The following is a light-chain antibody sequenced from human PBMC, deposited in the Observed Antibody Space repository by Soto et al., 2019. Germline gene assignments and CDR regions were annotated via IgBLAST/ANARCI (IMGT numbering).Light chain of an antibody. V-gene: IGKV3-11*01. J-gene: IGKJ5*01. CDR3: QQRSNWPPT. Sequence: LTQSPSFLSSSVGYRVTITCLSSQGISSYLAWYQHKPGQTPRLLIYDTSTRATGIPARFSGSGSGTDFTLTISSLEPEDFAVYYCQQRSNWPPTFGQGTRLEIK. CDR1: QGISSY. CDR2: DTS.